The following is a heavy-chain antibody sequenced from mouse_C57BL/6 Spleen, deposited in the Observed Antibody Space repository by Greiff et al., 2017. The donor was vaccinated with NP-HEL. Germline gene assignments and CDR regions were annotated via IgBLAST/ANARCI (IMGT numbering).Heavy chain of an antibody. J-gene: IGHJ4*01. D-gene: IGHD4-1*01. V-gene: IGHV5-4*01. CDR2: ISAGGSYT. Sequence: EVKLMESGGGLVKPGGSLKLSCAASGFTFSSYAMSWVRQTPEKRLEWVATISAGGSYTYYPDNVKGRFTISRDNAKNNLYLQMSHLKSEDTAMYYCARDSGTRYYAMDYWGQGTSVTVSS. CDR1: GFTFSSYA. CDR3: ARDSGTRYYAMDY.